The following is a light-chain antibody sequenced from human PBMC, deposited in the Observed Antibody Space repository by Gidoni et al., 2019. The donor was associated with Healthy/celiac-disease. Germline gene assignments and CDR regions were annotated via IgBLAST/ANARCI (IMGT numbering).Light chain of an antibody. V-gene: IGLV1-40*01. CDR2: GNS. Sequence: QSVLTQPPSVSGAPGQRVTISCTGSSSNIGAGYDVPWYQQLPGTAPKLLIYGNSNRPSGVPDRFSGSKSGTSASLAITGLQAEDEADYCCQSYDSSLSGHVVFGGGTKLTVL. CDR3: QSYDSSLSGHVV. CDR1: SSNIGAGYD. J-gene: IGLJ2*01.